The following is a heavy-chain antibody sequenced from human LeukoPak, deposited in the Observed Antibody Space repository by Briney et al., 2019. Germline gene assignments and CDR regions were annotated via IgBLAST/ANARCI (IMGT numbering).Heavy chain of an antibody. J-gene: IGHJ4*02. CDR2: ITNDGSST. D-gene: IGHD3-22*01. Sequence: PGGSLRLSCAASGLTFSSHWMHWVRQAPGKGLVWVSRITNDGSSTTYADSVKGRFTISRDNAKNSLYLQMNSLRAEDTAVYYCARAFYYYDSSGYYDDWWGQGTLVTVSS. CDR3: ARAFYYYDSSGYYDDW. V-gene: IGHV3-74*01. CDR1: GLTFSSHW.